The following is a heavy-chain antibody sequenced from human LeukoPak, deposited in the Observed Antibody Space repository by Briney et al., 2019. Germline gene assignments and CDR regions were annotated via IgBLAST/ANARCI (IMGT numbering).Heavy chain of an antibody. Sequence: GESLQISCKGSGYSFTSYWIGWVRQMPGKGLEWMGIIYPGDSDTRYSPSFQGQVTISADKSISTAYLQWSSLKASDTAMYYCARLEVAVAGYYYYYGMDVWGQGTTVTVSS. CDR2: IYPGDSDT. CDR1: GYSFTSYW. V-gene: IGHV5-51*01. CDR3: ARLEVAVAGYYYYYGMDV. D-gene: IGHD6-19*01. J-gene: IGHJ6*02.